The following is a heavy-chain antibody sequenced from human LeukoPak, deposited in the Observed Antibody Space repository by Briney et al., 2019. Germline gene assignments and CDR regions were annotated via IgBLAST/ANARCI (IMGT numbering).Heavy chain of an antibody. CDR1: GYTFTSYG. CDR2: ISAYNGNT. J-gene: IGHJ4*02. D-gene: IGHD1-14*01. Sequence: ASVKVSCKASGYTFTSYGISWVRQAPGQGLEWMGWISAYNGNTNYAQKLQGRVTMTTDTSTGTAYMELRSLRSDDTAVYYCAGDLSGGITVDYWGQGTLVTVSS. CDR3: AGDLSGGITVDY. V-gene: IGHV1-18*01.